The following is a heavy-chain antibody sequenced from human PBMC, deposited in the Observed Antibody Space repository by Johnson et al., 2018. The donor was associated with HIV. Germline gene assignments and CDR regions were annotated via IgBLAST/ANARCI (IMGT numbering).Heavy chain of an antibody. D-gene: IGHD6-6*01. Sequence: VQLVESGGALVQPGGSLRLSCAASGFTFSSYAMHWVRQAPGKGLEWVSAISGSGGSTYYANSVKGQFTISRDNSQNTLYLQMNSLRAEDTAVYYCAFIEYSSLDAFDIWGQGTMVTVSS. CDR1: GFTFSSYA. V-gene: IGHV3-23*04. CDR2: ISGSGGST. CDR3: AFIEYSSLDAFDI. J-gene: IGHJ3*02.